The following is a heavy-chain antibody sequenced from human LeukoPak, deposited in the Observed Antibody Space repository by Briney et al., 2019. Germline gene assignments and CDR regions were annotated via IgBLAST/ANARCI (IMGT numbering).Heavy chain of an antibody. Sequence: GASVKVSCKASGYTFTSYYMHWVRQAPGQGLEWMGIINPSGGSTSYAQKFQGRVTMTTDTSTSSAYMELKSLRSDDTAVYYCARGDYGDYWGQGTLVTVSS. CDR1: GYTFTSYY. V-gene: IGHV1-46*01. CDR3: ARGDYGDY. J-gene: IGHJ4*02. CDR2: INPSGGST.